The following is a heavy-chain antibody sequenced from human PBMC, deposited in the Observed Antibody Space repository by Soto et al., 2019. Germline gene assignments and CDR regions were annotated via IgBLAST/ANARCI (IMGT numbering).Heavy chain of an antibody. Sequence: TETLYLTNTVSGCSPRIYYWSWMRQPPGKGLEWIGYIFYSGSTNYNPSLKSRVTISVDTSKNQFSLKLTSVTAADTAVYYCARHWDYWGQGTLVTVS. CDR1: GCSPRIYY. CDR2: IFYSGST. CDR3: ARHWDY. J-gene: IGHJ4*02. V-gene: IGHV4-59*08.